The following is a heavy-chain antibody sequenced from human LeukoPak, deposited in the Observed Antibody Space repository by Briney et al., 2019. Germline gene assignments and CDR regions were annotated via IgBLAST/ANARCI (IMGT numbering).Heavy chain of an antibody. CDR1: GGSFSGYY. J-gene: IGHJ4*02. V-gene: IGHV4-34*01. CDR3: ARDLRYYDSSGYIFHPYYFVY. CDR2: INHSGSS. Sequence: SETLSLTCAVYGGSFSGYYWSWIRQPPGKGLEWIGEINHSGSSNYNPSLKSRVTISVDTSKNQFSLKLSSVTAADTALYYCARDLRYYDSSGYIFHPYYFVYWGQGTLVTVSS. D-gene: IGHD3-22*01.